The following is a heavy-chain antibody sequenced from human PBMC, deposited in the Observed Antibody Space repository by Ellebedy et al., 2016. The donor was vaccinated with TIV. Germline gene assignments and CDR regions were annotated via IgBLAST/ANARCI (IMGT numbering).Heavy chain of an antibody. J-gene: IGHJ4*02. CDR3: ARDRGGGKGLFDY. CDR2: IYYSGST. Sequence: MPSETLSLTCTVSGGSISSSSYYWGWIRQPPGKGLEWIGSIYYSGSTYYNPSLKSRVTISVDTSKNQFSLKLSSVTAADTAVYYCARDRGGGKGLFDYWGQGTLVTVSS. CDR1: GGSISSSSYY. V-gene: IGHV4-39*07. D-gene: IGHD4-23*01.